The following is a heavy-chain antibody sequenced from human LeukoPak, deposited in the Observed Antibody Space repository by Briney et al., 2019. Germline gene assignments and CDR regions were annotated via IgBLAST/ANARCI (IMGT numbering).Heavy chain of an antibody. J-gene: IGHJ3*02. CDR2: ISWNSGSI. CDR3: AKSDGTQAFDI. Sequence: PGGSLRLSCAASGFTFDDYAMHWVRQAPGKGLEWVSGISWNSGSIGYADSVKGRFTISRDNAKNSLYLQMNSLRAEDTALYYCAKSDGTQAFDIWGQGTMVTVSS. CDR1: GFTFDDYA. D-gene: IGHD1-1*01. V-gene: IGHV3-9*01.